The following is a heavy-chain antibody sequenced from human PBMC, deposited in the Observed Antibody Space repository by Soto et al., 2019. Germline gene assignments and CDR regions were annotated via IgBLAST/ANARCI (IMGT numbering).Heavy chain of an antibody. Sequence: SATLSLTCTFPCSSILSYYWSWILQPPGKGLEWIGYIYYSGSTNYNPSFKSRVIISIDTSKSQFSLKLSSVTAADTAVYYCARLGAFYQSLDPWGPGTLVTVS. CDR1: CSSILSYY. D-gene: IGHD3-3*02. CDR2: IYYSGST. J-gene: IGHJ5*02. CDR3: ARLGAFYQSLDP. V-gene: IGHV4-59*08.